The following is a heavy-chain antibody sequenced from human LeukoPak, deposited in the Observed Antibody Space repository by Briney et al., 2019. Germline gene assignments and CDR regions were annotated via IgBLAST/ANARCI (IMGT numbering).Heavy chain of an antibody. CDR2: IYSGGST. CDR1: RLIVSSNY. CDR3: ARIYPRLAAAGN. D-gene: IGHD6-13*01. J-gene: IGHJ4*02. V-gene: IGHV3-66*01. Sequence: PGGSLRLSCAASRLIVSSNYMSWVRQAPGKGLEWVSVIYSGGSTYYADSVKGRFTISRDNSKNTLYLQMNSLRADDTAVYYCARIYPRLAAAGNWGQGTLVTVSS.